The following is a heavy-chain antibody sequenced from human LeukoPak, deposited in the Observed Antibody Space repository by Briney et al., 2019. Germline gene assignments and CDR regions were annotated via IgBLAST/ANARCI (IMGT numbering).Heavy chain of an antibody. J-gene: IGHJ4*02. CDR3: AKDRASSWSLDY. CDR2: ISYDAITK. D-gene: IGHD6-13*01. Sequence: GGSLRLSCAASGFTFSSDGMHWVRQAPGKGLEWLTFISYDAITKYYSDSVRGRFTVSRDNSKNTMYLQMNSLRPEDTAMYYCAKDRASSWSLDYWGQGNLVTVSS. CDR1: GFTFSSDG. V-gene: IGHV3-30*18.